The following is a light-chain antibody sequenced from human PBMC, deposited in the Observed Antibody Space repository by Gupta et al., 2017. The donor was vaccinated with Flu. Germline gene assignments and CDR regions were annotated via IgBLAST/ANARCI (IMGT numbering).Light chain of an antibody. CDR1: QSVSSSY. V-gene: IGKV3-20*01. CDR2: GAS. CDR3: QQYGSSPYT. Sequence: GTLSLSPGERATLSCRASQSVSSSYLAWYHQKPDQAPRLLIYGASSRATGIPDRFSGSGSGTDFTLTISRLEPEDFAVYYCQQYGSSPYTFGQGTKLEIK. J-gene: IGKJ2*01.